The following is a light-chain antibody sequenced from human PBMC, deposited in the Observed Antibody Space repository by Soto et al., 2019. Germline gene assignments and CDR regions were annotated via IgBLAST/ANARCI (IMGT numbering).Light chain of an antibody. CDR3: QQYGSSPLT. CDR1: QSVSSSY. J-gene: IGKJ1*01. Sequence: EIVMTQSPATLSVSPGEIATLSFSASQSVSSSYLAWYQQKPGQAPRLLIYGASSRATGIPDRFSGSGSGTDFTLTISRLEPEDFAVYYCQQYGSSPLTFGQGTKVDIK. CDR2: GAS. V-gene: IGKV3-20*01.